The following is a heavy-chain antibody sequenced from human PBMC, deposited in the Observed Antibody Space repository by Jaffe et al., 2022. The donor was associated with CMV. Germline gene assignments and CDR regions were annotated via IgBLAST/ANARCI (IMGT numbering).Heavy chain of an antibody. CDR1: GFTFSSYA. D-gene: IGHD3-10*01. CDR2: ISGSGGST. J-gene: IGHJ4*02. Sequence: EVQLVESGGGLVQPGGSLRLSCAASGFTFSSYAMSWVRQAPGKGLEWVSAISGSGGSTYYADSVKGRFTISRDNSKNTLYLQMNSLRAEDTAVYYCAKTVGFGELLHYYFDYWGQGTLVTVSS. V-gene: IGHV3-23*04. CDR3: AKTVGFGELLHYYFDY.